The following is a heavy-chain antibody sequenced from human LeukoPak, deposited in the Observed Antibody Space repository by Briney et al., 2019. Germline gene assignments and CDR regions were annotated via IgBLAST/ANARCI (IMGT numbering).Heavy chain of an antibody. CDR1: GYIFTSYW. J-gene: IGHJ4*02. D-gene: IGHD6-19*01. Sequence: GESLKISCKVSGYIFTSYWIVWVRQMPGKGREWMGRIDPSDSYTNYSPSFQGHVTISADKSISTAYLQWSSLKASDTAMYYCARRVAVAGYYFDYWGQGTLVTVSS. CDR2: IDPSDSYT. CDR3: ARRVAVAGYYFDY. V-gene: IGHV5-10-1*01.